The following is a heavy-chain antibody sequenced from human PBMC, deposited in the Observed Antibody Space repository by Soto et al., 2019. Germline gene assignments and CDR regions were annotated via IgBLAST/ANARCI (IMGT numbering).Heavy chain of an antibody. V-gene: IGHV4-59*01. Sequence: SETLSLTCTVSGGSISSYYWSWIRQPPGKGLEWIGYIYYSGSTNYNPSLKSRVTISVDTSKNQFSLKLSSVTAADTVVYYCARDIMGTNYYYGMDVWGQGTTVTVSS. D-gene: IGHD2-8*01. CDR3: ARDIMGTNYYYGMDV. J-gene: IGHJ6*02. CDR2: IYYSGST. CDR1: GGSISSYY.